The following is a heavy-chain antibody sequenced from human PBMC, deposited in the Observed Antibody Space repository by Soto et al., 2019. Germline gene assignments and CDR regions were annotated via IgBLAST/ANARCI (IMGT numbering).Heavy chain of an antibody. CDR3: ARAEGLAVAGGYYYYYYGMDV. J-gene: IGHJ6*02. D-gene: IGHD6-19*01. CDR2: IYYSGST. Sequence: PSETLSLTCTVSGGCMRSRRYDGGWNRQPPGKGLEWIGYIYYSGSTNYTPSLKSRVTISVDTSKNQFSLKLSSVTAADTAVYYCARAEGLAVAGGYYYYYYGMDVWGQGTTVTVSS. V-gene: IGHV4-61*05. CDR1: GGCMRSRRYD.